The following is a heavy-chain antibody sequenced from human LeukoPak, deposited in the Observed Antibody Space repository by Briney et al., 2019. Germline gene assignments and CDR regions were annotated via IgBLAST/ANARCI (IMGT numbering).Heavy chain of an antibody. CDR2: INHSGST. Sequence: SETLSLTCAVYGGSFSGYYSSWIRQPPGKGLEWIGEINHSGSTNYNPSLTSRVTISVDTSKNQFSLKLRSVTAADTAVYYCARGRSKRRDYDFWSGYPHREGYYYYVDVWGKGTTVTVSS. D-gene: IGHD3-3*01. J-gene: IGHJ6*03. V-gene: IGHV4-34*01. CDR1: GGSFSGYY. CDR3: ARGRSKRRDYDFWSGYPHREGYYYYVDV.